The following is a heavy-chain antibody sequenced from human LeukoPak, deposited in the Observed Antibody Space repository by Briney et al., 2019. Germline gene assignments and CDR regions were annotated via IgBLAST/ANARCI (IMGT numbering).Heavy chain of an antibody. V-gene: IGHV4-34*01. CDR3: ARVSGMYYPDY. D-gene: IGHD3-10*01. CDR2: INHSGST. J-gene: IGHJ4*02. Sequence: SETLSLTCAVYGGSFSGYYWSLIRQPPGKGLEWIGEINHSGSTNYNPSLKSRVTISVDTSKNQFSLKLSSVTAADTAVYYCARVSGMYYPDYWGQGTLVTVSS. CDR1: GGSFSGYY.